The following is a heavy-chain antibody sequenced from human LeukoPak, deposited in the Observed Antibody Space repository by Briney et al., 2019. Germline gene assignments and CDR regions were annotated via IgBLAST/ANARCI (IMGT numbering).Heavy chain of an antibody. Sequence: GESLKISCKGSGYSFTSYWISWVRQMPGKGLQWMGRIDPSDSYTNYSPSFQGHVTISADKSISTAYLQWSSLKASDTAMYYCARHCSSTSCPLYGVDVWGQGTTVTASS. CDR3: ARHCSSTSCPLYGVDV. D-gene: IGHD2-2*01. CDR2: IDPSDSYT. J-gene: IGHJ6*02. CDR1: GYSFTSYW. V-gene: IGHV5-10-1*01.